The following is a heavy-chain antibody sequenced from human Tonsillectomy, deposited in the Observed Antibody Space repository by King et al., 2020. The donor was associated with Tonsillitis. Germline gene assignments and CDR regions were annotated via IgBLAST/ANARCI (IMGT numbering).Heavy chain of an antibody. CDR2: IYYSGGA. D-gene: IGHD3-3*01. CDR3: ERDPGVRSTMTRRDWYFDL. J-gene: IGHJ2*01. V-gene: IGHV4-59*01. Sequence: SWIRQPPGKGLEWIGYIYYSGGASYNPSLKSRVTISLDTSNKQFSLNLSSVTAADTAVYYCERDPGVRSTMTRRDWYFDLWGRGTVVTVCS.